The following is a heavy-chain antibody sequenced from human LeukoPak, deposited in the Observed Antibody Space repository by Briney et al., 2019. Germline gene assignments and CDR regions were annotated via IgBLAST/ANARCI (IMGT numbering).Heavy chain of an antibody. CDR2: MNPNSGNT. CDR3: AKYTYLDIAAAGTTGYFDY. CDR1: GYTFTSYD. D-gene: IGHD6-13*01. Sequence: ASVKVSCKASGYTFTSYDINWVRQATGQGLEWMGWMNPNSGNTGYAQKFQGRVTMTRNTSISTAYMELSSLRSEDTAVYYCAKYTYLDIAAAGTTGYFDYWGQGTLVTVSS. V-gene: IGHV1-8*01. J-gene: IGHJ4*02.